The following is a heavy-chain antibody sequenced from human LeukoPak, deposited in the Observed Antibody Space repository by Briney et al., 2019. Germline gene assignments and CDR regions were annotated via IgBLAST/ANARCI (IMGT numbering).Heavy chain of an antibody. CDR1: GFTFSSYA. V-gene: IGHV3-23*01. CDR3: AKKRGSYNSPSPYYFDY. CDR2: ISGSGGSP. Sequence: GGSLRLSCAASGFTFSSYAMSWVRQAPGKGLEWVSAISGSGGSPYYADSVKGRFTISRDNSKNTLYLQMNSLRAEDTAVYYCAKKRGSYNSPSPYYFDYWGQGTLVTVSS. D-gene: IGHD1-26*01. J-gene: IGHJ4*02.